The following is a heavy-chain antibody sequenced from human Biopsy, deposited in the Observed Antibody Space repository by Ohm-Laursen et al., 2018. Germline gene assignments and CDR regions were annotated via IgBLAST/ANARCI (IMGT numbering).Heavy chain of an antibody. V-gene: IGHV4-39*01. CDR2: VYHSGTT. CDR3: ARHDGNGPFALDS. CDR1: GGSISSGSNY. Sequence: SDTLSLTCAVSGGSISSGSNYWAWIRQPPGKGLEWIGSVYHSGTTYYSPSLKSRFTISVDTSKNQLSLKATSVTAADTAAYYCARHDGNGPFALDSWGQGTLVTVSS. D-gene: IGHD5-24*01. J-gene: IGHJ4*02.